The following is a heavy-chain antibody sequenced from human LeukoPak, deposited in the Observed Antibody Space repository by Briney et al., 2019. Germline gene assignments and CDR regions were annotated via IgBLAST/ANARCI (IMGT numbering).Heavy chain of an antibody. J-gene: IGHJ3*02. V-gene: IGHV3-74*01. CDR1: GFTFSTYW. Sequence: PGGSLRLSCAASGFTFSTYWMHWVRQPPGKGLVWVSRINSDGSTTSYADSVKGRFTISRDNAKNTLYLQMNSLRAEDTAVYYCAPYDSGIDAFDIWGQGTMVTVSS. D-gene: IGHD3-10*01. CDR2: INSDGSTT. CDR3: APYDSGIDAFDI.